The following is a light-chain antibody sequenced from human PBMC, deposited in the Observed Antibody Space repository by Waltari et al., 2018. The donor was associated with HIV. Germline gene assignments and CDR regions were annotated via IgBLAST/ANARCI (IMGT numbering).Light chain of an antibody. V-gene: IGKV4-1*01. Sequence: DIVMTQSPASLTVSLVDRANIYCKSSQNLLYRSNNKNYVAWYQQKAGQPPKLLIYWASTRESGVPARLSGGGSGTDFTLTISSLQAEDVATYYCQQYYRTPLTFGGGTKVEIK. CDR3: QQYYRTPLT. J-gene: IGKJ4*01. CDR2: WAS. CDR1: QNLLYRSNNKNY.